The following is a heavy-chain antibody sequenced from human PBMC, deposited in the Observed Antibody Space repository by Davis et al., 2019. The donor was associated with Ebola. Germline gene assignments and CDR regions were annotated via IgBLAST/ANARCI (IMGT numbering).Heavy chain of an antibody. J-gene: IGHJ6*02. D-gene: IGHD2-2*02. Sequence: GGSLRLSCAASGFTFSSYWMSWVRQAPGKGLEWVANIKQDGCEKYYVDSVKGRFTISRDNAKNSLYLQMNSLRAEDTAVYYCARDLYLGSWNYYGMDVWGQGTTVTVSS. CDR2: IKQDGCEK. V-gene: IGHV3-7*01. CDR1: GFTFSSYW. CDR3: ARDLYLGSWNYYGMDV.